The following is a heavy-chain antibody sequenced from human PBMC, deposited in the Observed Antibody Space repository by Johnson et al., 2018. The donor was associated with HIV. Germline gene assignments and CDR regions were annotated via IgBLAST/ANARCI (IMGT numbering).Heavy chain of an antibody. CDR3: AKDNDISGYYGDAFDI. D-gene: IGHD3-22*01. Sequence: VESGGGLVQPGGSLRLSCAASGFTISGFYMSWVRQTPGKGLEWVSGISWNSGSVDYADSVKGRFTISRDNANNSLYPQMNSLRPEDTALYYCAKDNDISGYYGDAFDIWGQGTMVTVSS. CDR2: ISWNSGSV. V-gene: IGHV3-9*01. J-gene: IGHJ3*02. CDR1: GFTISGFY.